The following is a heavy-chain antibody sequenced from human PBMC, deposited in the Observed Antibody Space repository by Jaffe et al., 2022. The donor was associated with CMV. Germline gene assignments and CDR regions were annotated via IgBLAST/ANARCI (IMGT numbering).Heavy chain of an antibody. CDR1: GYTFTSYA. J-gene: IGHJ6*03. Sequence: QVQLVQSGAEVKKPGASVKVSCKASGYTFTSYAMHWVRQAPGQRLEWMGWINAGNGNTKYSQKFQGRVTITRDTSASTAYMELSSLRSEDTAVYYCARRGLKGVAVAGPMDVWGKGTTVTVSS. CDR2: INAGNGNT. CDR3: ARRGLKGVAVAGPMDV. D-gene: IGHD6-19*01. V-gene: IGHV1-3*01.